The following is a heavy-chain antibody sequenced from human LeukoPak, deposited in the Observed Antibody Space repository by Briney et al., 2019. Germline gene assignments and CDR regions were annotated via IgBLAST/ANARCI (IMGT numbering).Heavy chain of an antibody. Sequence: PGRSLRLSCAASGFTFDDYAMHWVRQAPGKGLEWVSGISWNSGSIGYADSVKGRFTISRDNAKSSLYLQMNSLRAEDTALYYCAKASSGRFDYWGQGTLVTVSS. CDR3: AKASSGRFDY. CDR1: GFTFDDYA. V-gene: IGHV3-9*01. D-gene: IGHD3-22*01. J-gene: IGHJ4*02. CDR2: ISWNSGSI.